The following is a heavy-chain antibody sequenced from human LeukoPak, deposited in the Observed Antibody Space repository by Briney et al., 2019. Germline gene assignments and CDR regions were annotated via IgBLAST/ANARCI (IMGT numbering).Heavy chain of an antibody. CDR3: ARRGYSYGYDY. CDR2: ISSSSSTI. V-gene: IGHV3-48*04. CDR1: GFTFSSYS. Sequence: SGGSLRLSCAASGFTFSSYSMNWVRQAPGKGLEWVSYISSSSSTIYYADSVKGRFTISRDNAKNSLYLQMNSLRAEDTAVYYCARRGYSYGYDYWGQGTLVTVSS. J-gene: IGHJ4*02. D-gene: IGHD5-18*01.